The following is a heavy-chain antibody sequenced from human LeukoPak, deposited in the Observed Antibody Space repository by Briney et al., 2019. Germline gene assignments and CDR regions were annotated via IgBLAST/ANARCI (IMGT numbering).Heavy chain of an antibody. CDR2: ISGSGGST. CDR1: GFTFSSYA. V-gene: IGHV3-23*01. J-gene: IGHJ6*02. Sequence: GGSLRLSCAASGFTFSSYAMSWVRQAPWKRLEWVSAISGSGGSTYYADSVKGRFTISRDNSKNTLYLQMNSLRAEDTAVYYCAKVPSDYYGLDVWGQGTTVTVSS. CDR3: AKVPSDYYGLDV.